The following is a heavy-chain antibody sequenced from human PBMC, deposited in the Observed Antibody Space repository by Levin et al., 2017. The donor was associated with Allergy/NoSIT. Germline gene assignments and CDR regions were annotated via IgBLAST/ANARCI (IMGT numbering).Heavy chain of an antibody. CDR2: ISSSSSYI. V-gene: IGHV3-21*01. CDR1: GFTFSSYS. Sequence: GGSLRLSCAASGFTFSSYSMNWVRQAPGKGLEWVSSISSSSSYIYYADSVKGRFTISRDNAKNSLYLQMNSLRAEDTAVYYCARDMNYDILTGYSGDFDYWGQGTLVTVSS. J-gene: IGHJ4*02. CDR3: ARDMNYDILTGYSGDFDY. D-gene: IGHD3-9*01.